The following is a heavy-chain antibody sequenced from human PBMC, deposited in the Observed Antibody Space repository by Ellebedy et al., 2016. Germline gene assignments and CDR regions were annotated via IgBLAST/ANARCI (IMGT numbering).Heavy chain of an antibody. D-gene: IGHD2-15*01. Sequence: SETLSLTCAVYGGSFSGYYWSWIRQPPGKGLEWIGEINHSGSTNYNPSLKSRVTISVDTSKNQFSLKLSSVTAADTAVYYCARRRDIVVVVAATRCAFDIWGQGTMVTVSS. V-gene: IGHV4-34*01. CDR3: ARRRDIVVVVAATRCAFDI. J-gene: IGHJ3*02. CDR2: INHSGST. CDR1: GGSFSGYY.